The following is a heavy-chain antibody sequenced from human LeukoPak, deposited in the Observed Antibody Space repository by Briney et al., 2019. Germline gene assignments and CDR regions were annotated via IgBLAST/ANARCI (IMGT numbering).Heavy chain of an antibody. J-gene: IGHJ5*02. CDR2: INHSGST. V-gene: IGHV4-34*01. CDR3: ARGSVWFGGNNWFDP. CDR1: GGSFSGYY. Sequence: PSETLSLTCAVYGGSFSGYYWSWIRQPPGKGLEWIGEINHSGSTNYNPSLKSRVTISVDTSKNQFSLKLSSVTAADTAVYYCARGSVWFGGNNWFDPWGQGTLVTVSS. D-gene: IGHD3-10*01.